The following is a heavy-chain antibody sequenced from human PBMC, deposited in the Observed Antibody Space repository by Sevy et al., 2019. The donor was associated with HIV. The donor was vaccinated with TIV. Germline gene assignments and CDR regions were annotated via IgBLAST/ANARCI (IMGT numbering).Heavy chain of an antibody. J-gene: IGHJ4*01. D-gene: IGHD2-15*01. CDR2: ISGSGGST. CDR1: GFTFSSYA. CDR3: AKGYCSGGSCYHFDY. V-gene: IGHV3-23*01. Sequence: GGSLRLSCAASGFTFSSYAMSWVRQAPGKGLEWVSAISGSGGSTYYADSVKGRFTISRDNSKNTLYLQMNSLRAEDMSVYYCAKGYCSGGSCYHFDYWGHGTLVTVSS.